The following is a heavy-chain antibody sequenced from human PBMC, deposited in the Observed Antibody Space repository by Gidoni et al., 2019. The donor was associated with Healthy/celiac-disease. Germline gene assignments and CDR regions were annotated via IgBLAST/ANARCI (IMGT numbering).Heavy chain of an antibody. CDR1: GGTFSSYA. J-gene: IGHJ4*02. D-gene: IGHD4-17*01. V-gene: IGHV1-69*04. CDR3: ARAGTTSRYYFDY. CDR2: SIPILGIA. Sequence: QVQLVESGAEVTKPGSSVKVSCKASGGTFSSYAISWVRQAPGQGLEWMGRSIPILGIANYAQKFQGRVTITADKSTSTAYMELSSLRSEDTAVYYCARAGTTSRYYFDYWGQGTLVTVSS.